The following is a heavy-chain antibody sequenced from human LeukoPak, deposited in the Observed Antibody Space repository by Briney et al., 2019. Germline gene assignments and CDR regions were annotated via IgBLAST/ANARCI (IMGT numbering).Heavy chain of an antibody. CDR1: GGSFRGYY. CDR2: INRSGST. J-gene: IGHJ6*03. V-gene: IGHV4-34*01. Sequence: SETLSLTCDVYGGSFRGYYWSWIRQPPGKGLEWIGEINRSGSTNYNPSLKSRVTISVDTSKNQFSLKLSSVTAADTAVYYCARVGEFVVVTASTHSYYMDVWGKGTTVTVSS. D-gene: IGHD2-21*02. CDR3: ARVGEFVVVTASTHSYYMDV.